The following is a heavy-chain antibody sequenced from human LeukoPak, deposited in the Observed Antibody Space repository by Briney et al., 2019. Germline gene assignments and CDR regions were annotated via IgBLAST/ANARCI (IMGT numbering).Heavy chain of an antibody. V-gene: IGHV4-34*01. Sequence: SETLSLTCAVYGGSFSGYYWSWIRQPPGKGLEWIGEINHSGSTNYNPSLKSRVTISVDTSKNQFSLKLSSVTAADTAVYYCARGVVGATAGIDYWGQGTLVTVSS. J-gene: IGHJ4*02. CDR1: GGSFSGYY. CDR2: INHSGST. D-gene: IGHD1-26*01. CDR3: ARGVVGATAGIDY.